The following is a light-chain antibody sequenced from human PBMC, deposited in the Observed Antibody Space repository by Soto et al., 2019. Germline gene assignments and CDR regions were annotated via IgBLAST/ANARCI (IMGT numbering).Light chain of an antibody. CDR1: SSDVGGYDY. V-gene: IGLV2-11*01. CDR3: CSYAGTYTFYV. CDR2: DVT. J-gene: IGLJ1*01. Sequence: QSVLTPPRSVSGSPGQSVTISCTGTSSDVGGYDYVSWYQQHPGKAPKLMIYDVTKRPSGVPDRFSGSRSGNTASLTISGLQAEDDADYYCCSYAGTYTFYVFGTGTKVTVL.